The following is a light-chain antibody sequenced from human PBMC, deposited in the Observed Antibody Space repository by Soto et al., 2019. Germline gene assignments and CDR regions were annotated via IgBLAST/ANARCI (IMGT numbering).Light chain of an antibody. CDR1: QGIGDY. CDR2: AAS. V-gene: IGKV1-17*03. J-gene: IGKJ1*01. Sequence: DIQMTQSPSAMSASVGDRVTITCRATQGIGDYLAWFQQKPGQVPKRLVYAASILQPGVPSRFSGSGSGTEFTLTISGLQPEDFATYYCLQHDTSPRTFGQGPKVHIK. CDR3: LQHDTSPRT.